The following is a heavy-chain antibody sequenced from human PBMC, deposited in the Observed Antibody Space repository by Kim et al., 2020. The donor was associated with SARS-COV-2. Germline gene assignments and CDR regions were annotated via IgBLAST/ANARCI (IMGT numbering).Heavy chain of an antibody. CDR2: ISHDESEK. Sequence: GGSLRLSCAASGFTLSAFGLHWVRQAPGKGLEWVAVISHDESEKFYGDSVKGRFTISRDTSKNMLYLEMKSLKTEDTAVYYCAKGSTGSGYSSADHWGQGTLVTVSS. V-gene: IGHV3-30*18. D-gene: IGHD5-12*01. CDR3: AKGSTGSGYSSADH. J-gene: IGHJ5*02. CDR1: GFTLSAFG.